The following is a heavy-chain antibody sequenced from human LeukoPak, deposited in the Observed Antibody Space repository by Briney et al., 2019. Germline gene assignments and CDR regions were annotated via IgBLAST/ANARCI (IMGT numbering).Heavy chain of an antibody. V-gene: IGHV3-48*04. CDR1: GFTFSSYG. Sequence: PRRSLRLSCRVSGFTFSSYGMNSVRQAPRGGRDWVAYIGGWNVPIDYAGSVKGRFTVSRDNGDSTLYLEINSLRVEDTGGYYCARDPGFAVARWGQGALVIVSS. CDR3: ARDPGFAVAR. J-gene: IGHJ4*02. CDR2: IGGWNVPI.